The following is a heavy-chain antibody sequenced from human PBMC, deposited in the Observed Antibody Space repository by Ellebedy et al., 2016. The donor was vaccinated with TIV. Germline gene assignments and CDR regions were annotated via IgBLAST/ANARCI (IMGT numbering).Heavy chain of an antibody. CDR1: GFTVSSNY. V-gene: IGHV4-59*08. CDR2: IYYSGST. CDR3: ARLSYGGYFDY. D-gene: IGHD5-18*01. J-gene: IGHJ4*02. Sequence: GSLRLSCAASGFTVSSNYMSWIRQPPGKGLEWIGYIYYSGSTNYNPSLKSRVTISVDTSKNQFSLKLSSVTAADTAVYYCARLSYGGYFDYWGQGTLVTVSS.